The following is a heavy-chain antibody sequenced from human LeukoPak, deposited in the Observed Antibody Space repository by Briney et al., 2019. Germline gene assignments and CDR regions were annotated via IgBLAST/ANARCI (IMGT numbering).Heavy chain of an antibody. CDR3: ARAGSYFSDVDY. J-gene: IGHJ4*02. CDR1: GFTFSSYS. CDR2: ITSTTYI. D-gene: IGHD1-26*01. Sequence: GGSLRLSCAASGFTFSSYSMNWVRQAPGKGLEWVSSITSTTYIYYADSVKGRFTISRDNAKNSLYLQMNSLRAEDTAVYYCARAGSYFSDVDYWGQGTLATVSS. V-gene: IGHV3-21*01.